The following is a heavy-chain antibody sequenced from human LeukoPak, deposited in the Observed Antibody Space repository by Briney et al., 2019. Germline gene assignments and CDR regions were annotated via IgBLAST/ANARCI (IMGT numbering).Heavy chain of an antibody. CDR2: IIPIFGTA. CDR3: ATTLLSVVVPAATRYFDY. CDR1: GGTFSSYA. V-gene: IGHV1-69*13. D-gene: IGHD2-2*01. J-gene: IGHJ4*02. Sequence: SVKVSCKASGGTFSSYAISWVRQAPGQGLEWMGGIIPIFGTANYAQKFQGRVTITADESTGTAYMELSSLRSEDTAVYYCATTLLSVVVPAATRYFDYWGQGTLVTVSS.